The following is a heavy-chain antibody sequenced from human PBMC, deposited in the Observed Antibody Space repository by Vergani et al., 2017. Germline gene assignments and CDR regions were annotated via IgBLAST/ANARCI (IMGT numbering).Heavy chain of an antibody. J-gene: IGHJ4*02. CDR2: ISYDGSNK. V-gene: IGHV3-30*18. Sequence: VQLLESGGGLVQPGGSLRLSCAASGFTFSSYSMNWVRQAPGKGLEWVAVISYDGSNKYYADSVKGRFTISRDNSKNTLYLQMNSLRAEDTAVYYCAKDVESGGSTLDDYWGQGTLVTVSS. CDR3: AKDVESGGSTLDDY. CDR1: GFTFSSYS. D-gene: IGHD2-15*01.